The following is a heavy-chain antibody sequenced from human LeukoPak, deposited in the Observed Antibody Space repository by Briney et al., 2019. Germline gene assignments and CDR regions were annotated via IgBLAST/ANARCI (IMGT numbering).Heavy chain of an antibody. CDR2: IHYTGTT. CDR3: ARRDTNLGLDP. J-gene: IGHJ5*02. D-gene: IGHD3-16*01. Sequence: SETLSLTCTVSGASINSHYWSWIRQPPGKGLEWIGYIHYTGTTTYNPPLKSRVTISVDTSKNQFSLKLNSVTAADTAVYYCARRDTNLGLDPWGQGTLVTVS. CDR1: GASINSHY. V-gene: IGHV4-59*08.